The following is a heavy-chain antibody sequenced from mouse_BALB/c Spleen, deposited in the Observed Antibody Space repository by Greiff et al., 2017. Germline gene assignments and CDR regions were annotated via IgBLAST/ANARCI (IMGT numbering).Heavy chain of an antibody. Sequence: EVNVVESGGGLVQPGGSLKLSCAASGFTFSSYTMSWVRQTPEKRLEWVAYISNGGGSTYYPDTVKGRFTISRDNAKNTLYLQMSSLKSEDTAMYYCARHEPDYDRGYYAMDYWGQGTSVTVSS. V-gene: IGHV5-12-2*01. J-gene: IGHJ4*01. D-gene: IGHD2-4*01. CDR2: ISNGGGST. CDR3: ARHEPDYDRGYYAMDY. CDR1: GFTFSSYT.